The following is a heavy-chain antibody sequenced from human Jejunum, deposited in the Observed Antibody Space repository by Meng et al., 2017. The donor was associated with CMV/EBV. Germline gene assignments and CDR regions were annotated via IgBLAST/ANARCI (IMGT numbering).Heavy chain of an antibody. CDR2: ISAYNGNT. V-gene: IGHV1-18*01. J-gene: IGHJ4*02. CDR1: GYTFTSYD. CDR3: ASGYHYDLYY. Sequence: SCKASGYTFTSYDISWVRQAPGKGLEWMGWISAYNGNTNYAQKLQGRVTMTTDTSTSTAYMELRSLRSDDTAVYYCASGYHYDLYYWGQGTLVTVSS. D-gene: IGHD5-12*01.